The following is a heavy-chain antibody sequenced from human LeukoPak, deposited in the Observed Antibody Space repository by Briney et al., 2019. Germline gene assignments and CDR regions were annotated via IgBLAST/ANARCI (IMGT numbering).Heavy chain of an antibody. CDR1: GYTLTELS. V-gene: IGHV1-24*01. D-gene: IGHD3-10*01. CDR2: FDPEDGET. CDR3: AAGKQGRGAFDI. Sequence: ASVKVSCKVSGYTLTELSMHWVRQAPGKGLEWMGGFDPEDGETIYAQKFQERVTITRDMSTSTAYMELSSLRSEDTAVYYCAAGKQGRGAFDIWGQGTMVTVSS. J-gene: IGHJ3*02.